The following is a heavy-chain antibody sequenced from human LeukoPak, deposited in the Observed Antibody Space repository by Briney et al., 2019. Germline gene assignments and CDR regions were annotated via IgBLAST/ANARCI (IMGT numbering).Heavy chain of an antibody. J-gene: IGHJ4*02. CDR3: AREGYDSSGQSGIFVY. V-gene: IGHV1-69*04. CDR1: GGTFSSYA. Sequence: ASVKVSCKASGGTFSSYAISWVRQAPGQGLEWMGRIIPIFGMANYAQKFQGRVTITADKSTSTAYMELSSLRSEDTAVYYCAREGYDSSGQSGIFVYWGQGTLVTVSS. D-gene: IGHD3-22*01. CDR2: IIPIFGMA.